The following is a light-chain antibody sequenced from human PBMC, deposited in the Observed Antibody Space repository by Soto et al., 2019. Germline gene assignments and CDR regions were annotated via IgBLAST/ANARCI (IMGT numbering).Light chain of an antibody. V-gene: IGKV3-15*01. Sequence: EIVMTQSPATLSVSPGERATLSCRASQTVNNTLAWYQQKPGQAPRLLIYGASTRATGIPARVSGSGSGTDFTLTISSLQSEDFAVYYCQQYNNWPYTFGQGTKLEIK. CDR2: GAS. CDR3: QQYNNWPYT. CDR1: QTVNNT. J-gene: IGKJ2*01.